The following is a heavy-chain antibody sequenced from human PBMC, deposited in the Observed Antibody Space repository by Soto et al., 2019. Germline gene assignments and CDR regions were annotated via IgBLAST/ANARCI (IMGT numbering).Heavy chain of an antibody. V-gene: IGHV3-30-3*01. CDR1: GFTFSSYA. CDR3: ARDLGSYGDYRYYFHY. Sequence: QVQLVESGGGVVQPGTSLRLSCAASGFTFSSYAMHWVRQAPGKGLEWVAVISYDGTNKYYADSVKGRLTISRDNSKNTLYLKMNSLRAEDTAVYYCARDLGSYGDYRYYFHYWGRGTLVTVSS. CDR2: ISYDGTNK. J-gene: IGHJ4*02. D-gene: IGHD4-17*01.